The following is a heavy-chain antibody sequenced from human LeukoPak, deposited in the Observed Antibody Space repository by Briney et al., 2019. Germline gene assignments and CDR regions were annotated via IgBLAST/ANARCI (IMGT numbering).Heavy chain of an antibody. V-gene: IGHV5-51*01. CDR3: ARHSCSSTSCLGGYWFDP. CDR1: GYSFTSYW. Sequence: GESLKISCKGSGYSFTSYWSGWVRQMPGKGLEWMGVIYPGDSDTRYSPSFQGQVTISADKSISTAYLQWSSPKASDTAMYYCARHSCSSTSCLGGYWFDPWGQGTLVTVSS. J-gene: IGHJ5*02. CDR2: IYPGDSDT. D-gene: IGHD2-2*01.